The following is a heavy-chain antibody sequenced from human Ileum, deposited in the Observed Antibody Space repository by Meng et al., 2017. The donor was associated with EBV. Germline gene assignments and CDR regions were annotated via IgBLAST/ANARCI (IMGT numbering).Heavy chain of an antibody. CDR1: GDSISSDIW. J-gene: IGHJ4*02. Sequence: PKAPVPRLVNPSGSPSLPCTVSGDSISSDIWWSWARQPPGKGLEWIGEVYHRGDTNYNPSLKSRVDISVDKSKNQFYLSLFSVTAADTAVYYCGRDQGRELINHWGQGTLVTVSS. D-gene: IGHD1-7*01. CDR2: VYHRGDT. CDR3: GRDQGRELINH. V-gene: IGHV4-4*02.